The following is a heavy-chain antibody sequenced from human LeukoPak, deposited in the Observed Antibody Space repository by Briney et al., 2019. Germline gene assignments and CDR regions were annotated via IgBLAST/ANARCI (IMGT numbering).Heavy chain of an antibody. D-gene: IGHD1-26*01. CDR1: GFSFSNDW. J-gene: IGHJ4*02. CDR3: ARLVGDVTTWDC. CDR2: IKQDESEK. Sequence: GGSQRLYCTASGFSFSNDWMSWDRQAPGNGLEWVASIKQDESEKCYVDSVKGRFTTSRDNAKSSLYLQMNALRGEDTAVYYCARLVGDVTTWDCWGQGTLVTVSS. V-gene: IGHV3-7*03.